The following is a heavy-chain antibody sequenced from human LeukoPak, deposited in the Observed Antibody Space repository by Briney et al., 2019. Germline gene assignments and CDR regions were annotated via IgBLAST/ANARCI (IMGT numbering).Heavy chain of an antibody. Sequence: PSETLSLTCTASGGSFSSYYWSWIRQPPGQGLEWIGYIYYSGSTNYNPSLKSRVTISVDTSKNQFSLKLSSVTAADTAVYYCARASLRYDYVWGSGGAFDIWGQGTMVTVSS. CDR2: IYYSGST. D-gene: IGHD3-16*01. CDR1: GGSFSSYY. V-gene: IGHV4-59*01. J-gene: IGHJ3*02. CDR3: ARASLRYDYVWGSGGAFDI.